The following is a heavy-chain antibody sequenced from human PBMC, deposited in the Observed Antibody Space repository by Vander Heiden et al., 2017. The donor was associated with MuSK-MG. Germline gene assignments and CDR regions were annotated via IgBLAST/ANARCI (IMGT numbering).Heavy chain of an antibody. V-gene: IGHV3-9*01. CDR1: GFTFDHYA. D-gene: IGHD4-17*01. J-gene: IGHJ3*02. CDR3: TKGAGYGDHSGDAFDI. CDR2: ISWTSAGI. Sequence: DVQLLESGGGVVQRGRSLRLYCAASGFTFDHYAMHWVRQAPGKGLEWVLGISWTSAGIGYADSVKGRFTISRDNARNALYLQMNSLRVEDTALYYCTKGAGYGDHSGDAFDIWGQGTMVTVSS.